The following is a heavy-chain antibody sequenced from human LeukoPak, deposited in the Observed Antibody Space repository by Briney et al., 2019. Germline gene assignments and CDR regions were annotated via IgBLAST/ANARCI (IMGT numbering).Heavy chain of an antibody. V-gene: IGHV3-15*01. CDR3: TTDRYYDNSELQFQR. CDR1: GFTLNNAW. Sequence: GGSLRLSCAASGFTLNNAWMSWVRQAPGKGLEWLGRIKRETDGGTIDYAAPVKGRFTISRDDSRNTLYLQMDSLKIEDTAVYYCTTDRYYDNSELQFQRWGQGTLVTVSS. D-gene: IGHD3-22*01. J-gene: IGHJ1*01. CDR2: IKRETDGGTI.